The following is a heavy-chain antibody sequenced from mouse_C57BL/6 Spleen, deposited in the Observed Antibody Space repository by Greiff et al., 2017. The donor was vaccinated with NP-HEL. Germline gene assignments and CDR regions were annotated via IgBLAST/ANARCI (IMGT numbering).Heavy chain of an antibody. D-gene: IGHD1-1*01. Sequence: EVQLQQSGPELVKPGASVKISCKASGYTFTDYYMNWVKQSHGKSLEWIGDINPNNGGTSYNQKFKGKATLTVDKSSSTAYMELRSLTSEDSAVYYCARDYYLRYFDVWGTGTTVTVSS. J-gene: IGHJ1*03. CDR1: GYTFTDYY. CDR3: ARDYYLRYFDV. CDR2: INPNNGGT. V-gene: IGHV1-26*01.